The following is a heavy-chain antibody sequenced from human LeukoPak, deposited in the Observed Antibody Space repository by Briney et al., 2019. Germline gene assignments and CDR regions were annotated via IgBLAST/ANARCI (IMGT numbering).Heavy chain of an antibody. CDR1: GFTFSSCS. J-gene: IGHJ4*02. Sequence: GGSLRLSCAASGFTFSSCSMNWVRQAPGKGLEWGAVIWYDASNKYYADSVKGRFTISRDNSKNTLYLQMNSLRDDDTAVYYCVRGVGVSRFNYLDSWGQGTLVIVSS. CDR3: VRGVGVSRFNYLDS. CDR2: IWYDASNK. D-gene: IGHD6-13*01. V-gene: IGHV3-33*08.